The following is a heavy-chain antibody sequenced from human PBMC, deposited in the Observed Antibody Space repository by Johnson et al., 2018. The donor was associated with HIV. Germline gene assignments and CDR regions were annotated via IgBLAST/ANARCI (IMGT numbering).Heavy chain of an antibody. Sequence: EVQLVESGGGLVQPGGSLRLSCAASGFTVSTNSMSWVRQAPGKGLEWVSVIYSGDNTLYADSVKGRFIVYRDNSKNTLYVQMNSLRAEDTAVYYCAGGVAVAFDIWGPGTMVTVSS. CDR3: AGGVAVAFDI. CDR1: GFTVSTNS. CDR2: IYSGDNT. V-gene: IGHV3-66*01. J-gene: IGHJ3*02. D-gene: IGHD6-19*01.